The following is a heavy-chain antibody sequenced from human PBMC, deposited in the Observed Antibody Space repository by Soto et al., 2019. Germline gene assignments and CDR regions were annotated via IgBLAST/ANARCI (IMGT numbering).Heavy chain of an antibody. CDR1: GGSFSGYY. D-gene: IGHD2-15*01. J-gene: IGHJ6*02. Sequence: PSETLSLTCAVYGGSFSGYYWSWIRQPPGKGLGWIGEINHSGSTNYNPSRKSRVTISVDTSKNQFSLKLSSVTAADTAAYYCARDRRYGDYYYYGMDVWGQGTTVTVSS. V-gene: IGHV4-34*01. CDR2: INHSGST. CDR3: ARDRRYGDYYYYGMDV.